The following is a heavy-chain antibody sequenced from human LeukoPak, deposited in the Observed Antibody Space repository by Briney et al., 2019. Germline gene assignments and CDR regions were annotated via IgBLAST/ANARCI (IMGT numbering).Heavy chain of an antibody. CDR1: GFTFSSYA. J-gene: IGHJ4*02. CDR2: ISGSGDST. CDR3: ANCIVVVPFDY. V-gene: IGHV3-23*01. Sequence: GGSLRLSCVASGFTFSSYAMSWVRQAPGKGLEWVSGISGSGDSTYYPDSVKGRFTISRDNSKNTLYLQMNSLRAEDTAVYYCANCIVVVPFDYWGQGTQVTVSS. D-gene: IGHD3-22*01.